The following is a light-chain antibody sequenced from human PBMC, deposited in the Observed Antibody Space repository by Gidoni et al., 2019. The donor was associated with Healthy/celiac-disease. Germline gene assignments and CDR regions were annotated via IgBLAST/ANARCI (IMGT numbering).Light chain of an antibody. CDR2: DVN. CDR3: CSYAGSSTFVV. V-gene: IGLV2-11*01. J-gene: IGLJ2*01. CDR1: SGDVGGYSF. Sequence: QSALNQPRSVSGSPGQSVTISCTGTSGDVGGYSFVSWYQQRPGLAPKLILFDVNTRPSGVPDRFSGSRSGNTASLTISGLQTDDEANYYCCSYAGSSTFVVFGGGTKLTVL.